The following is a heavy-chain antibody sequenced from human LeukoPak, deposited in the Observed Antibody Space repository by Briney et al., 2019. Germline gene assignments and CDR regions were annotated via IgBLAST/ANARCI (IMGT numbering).Heavy chain of an antibody. CDR3: ARGQVRRL. Sequence: SETLSLTCAVYGGSFSGYYWSWIRQPPGKGLEWIGEINHSGSTNYNPSLKSRVTISVDTSKNQFSLKLSSVTAADMAVYYCARGQVRRLWGQGTLVTVSS. CDR2: INHSGST. V-gene: IGHV4-34*01. CDR1: GGSFSGYY. D-gene: IGHD3-10*01. J-gene: IGHJ4*02.